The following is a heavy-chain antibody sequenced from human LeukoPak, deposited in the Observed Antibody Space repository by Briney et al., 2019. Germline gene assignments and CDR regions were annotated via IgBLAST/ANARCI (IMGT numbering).Heavy chain of an antibody. CDR3: AKVAKYYYGPETYYFFEQ. V-gene: IGHV3-7*01. CDR2: IKQDGSEK. D-gene: IGHD3-10*01. CDR1: GFTFSSYW. Sequence: GGSLRLSCAASGFTFSSYWMSWVRQAPGKGLEWVANIKQDGSEKYYVDSVKGRFTISRDYAKNSLCLQMNSLRVEDTAVYYCAKVAKYYYGPETYYFFEQWGQGTPVTASS. J-gene: IGHJ4*02.